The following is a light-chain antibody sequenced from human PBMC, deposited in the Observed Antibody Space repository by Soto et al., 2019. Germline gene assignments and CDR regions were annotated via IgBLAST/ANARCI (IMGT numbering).Light chain of an antibody. Sequence: EIVMTQSPATLSVSPGERATLSCRASQSVSSNLAWYQQKPGQVPRLLIYGASTRATGIPARFSGSGSGTEFTLTISSLQSEDSAVYYCQQYNNWPPMYTFGQGTKLEIK. V-gene: IGKV3-15*01. CDR2: GAS. CDR3: QQYNNWPPMYT. CDR1: QSVSSN. J-gene: IGKJ2*01.